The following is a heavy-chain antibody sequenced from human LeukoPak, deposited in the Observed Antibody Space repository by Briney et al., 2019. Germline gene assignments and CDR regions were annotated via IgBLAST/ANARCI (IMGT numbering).Heavy chain of an antibody. Sequence: GGSLRLSCAASGFTFSSHTVNWVRQAPGKGLEWVSFISSGSSNIYYADSVKGRFTISRDNAKNSLYLQMSSLRAEDTAVYYCARDLGGWYFDYWGQGTLVTVSS. D-gene: IGHD2-15*01. CDR2: ISSGSSNI. CDR3: ARDLGGWYFDY. V-gene: IGHV3-21*01. J-gene: IGHJ4*02. CDR1: GFTFSSHT.